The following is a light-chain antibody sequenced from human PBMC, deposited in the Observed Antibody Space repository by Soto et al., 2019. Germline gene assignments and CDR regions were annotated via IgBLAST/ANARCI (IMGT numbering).Light chain of an antibody. CDR1: QDISNY. Sequence: DIQMIQSPSSLSASVGDRVTITCKASQDISNYLNSYQQKPGKAPKLLIYDASNLETGVPSRFSGSGSGTDFTFTISSLQPEDIATYYCQQYDNLLLITFGQGTRLEIK. J-gene: IGKJ5*01. CDR3: QQYDNLLLIT. CDR2: DAS. V-gene: IGKV1-33*01.